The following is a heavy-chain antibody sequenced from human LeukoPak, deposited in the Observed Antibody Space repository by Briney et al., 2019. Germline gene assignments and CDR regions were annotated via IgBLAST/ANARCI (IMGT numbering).Heavy chain of an antibody. CDR1: GFTFSSYA. J-gene: IGHJ6*02. V-gene: IGHV3-23*01. CDR2: ISGSGGST. D-gene: IGHD3-22*01. CDR3: AKDCITMIVVVPYYYYGMDV. Sequence: GGSLRLSCAASGFTFSSYAMSWVRQAPGKGLEWVSAISGSGGSTYYADSVKGRFTISRDSSKNTLYLQMNSLRAEDTAVYYCAKDCITMIVVVPYYYYGMDVWGQGTTVTVSS.